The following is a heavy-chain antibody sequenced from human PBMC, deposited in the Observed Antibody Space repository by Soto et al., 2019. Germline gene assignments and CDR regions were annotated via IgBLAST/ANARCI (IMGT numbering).Heavy chain of an antibody. Sequence: GSGPTLVNPTQTLTLTCTFSGFSLSTSGMCVSWIRQPPGKALEWLALIDWDDVKYYSTSLKTRPTISKDTSKNQVVLTMTNMDPVDTATYYCARIRNTRGSGWYYFDYWGQGTLVTVSS. J-gene: IGHJ4*02. V-gene: IGHV2-70*01. CDR3: ARIRNTRGSGWYYFDY. CDR1: GFSLSTSGMC. D-gene: IGHD6-19*01. CDR2: IDWDDVK.